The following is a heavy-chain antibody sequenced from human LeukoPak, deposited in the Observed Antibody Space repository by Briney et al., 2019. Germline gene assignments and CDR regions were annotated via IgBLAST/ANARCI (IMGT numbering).Heavy chain of an antibody. Sequence: ASAKVSCKASGYTFAGYYIHWVRQAPGQGLECLGWMNSDSGATNYVQKFQGRVTMTRDTSISTAYIEVSRLTSDDTAVYYCARAAGGAPFDFWGQGTPVTVSS. CDR3: ARAAGGAPFDF. V-gene: IGHV1-2*02. D-gene: IGHD4-23*01. CDR1: GYTFAGYY. CDR2: MNSDSGAT. J-gene: IGHJ4*02.